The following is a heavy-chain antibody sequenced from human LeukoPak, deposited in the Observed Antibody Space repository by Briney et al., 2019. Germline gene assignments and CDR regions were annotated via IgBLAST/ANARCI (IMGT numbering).Heavy chain of an antibody. J-gene: IGHJ2*01. D-gene: IGHD6-13*01. CDR3: AREGTYSSSWYIHYWYFDL. CDR2: IHYSGST. CDR1: GGSISGYY. V-gene: IGHV4-59*01. Sequence: SETLSLTCSVSGGSISGYYWSWIRQPPGRRLEWIGFIHYSGSTSYNPSLESRVTISLDTSKNQFSLKLFSVTPADTAVYFCAREGTYSSSWYIHYWYFDLWGRGTLVTVSS.